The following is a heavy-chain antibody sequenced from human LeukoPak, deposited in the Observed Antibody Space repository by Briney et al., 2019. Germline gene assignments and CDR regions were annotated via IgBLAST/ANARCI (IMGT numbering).Heavy chain of an antibody. D-gene: IGHD2/OR15-2a*01. CDR1: GFTVSSNY. CDR2: IYSGGST. Sequence: GGSLRLSCAASGFTVSSNYMSWVRQAPGKGLEWVSVIYSGGSTYYAVSVRGRFTISRDNSNNTLYLRMNSLRSEDTAVYYCARNRPYDYWGQGTLVTVSS. V-gene: IGHV3-53*01. J-gene: IGHJ4*02. CDR3: ARNRPYDY.